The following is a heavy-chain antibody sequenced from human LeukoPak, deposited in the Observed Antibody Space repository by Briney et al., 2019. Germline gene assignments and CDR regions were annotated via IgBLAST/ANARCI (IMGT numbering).Heavy chain of an antibody. Sequence: PSQTLSLTCAVSGGSISSGGYSWSWIRQPPGKGLEWIGYLYHSGSTYYNPSLKSRVTISVDRSKNQFSLKLSSVTAADTAVYYCARGRTDDYFDYWGQGTLVTVSS. V-gene: IGHV4-30-2*01. CDR2: LYHSGST. J-gene: IGHJ4*02. CDR1: GGSISSGGYS. CDR3: ARGRTDDYFDY.